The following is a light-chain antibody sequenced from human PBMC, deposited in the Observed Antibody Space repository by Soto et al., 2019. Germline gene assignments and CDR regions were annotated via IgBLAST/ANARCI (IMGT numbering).Light chain of an antibody. V-gene: IGLV2-11*01. CDR2: DVT. CDR1: ANDVGGHNY. Sequence: QSVLTQPRSVSGSPGQSATISCTGTANDVGGHNYVSWYQQHPGEAPKLLIYDVTGRPSGVPDRFSGSKSGNTASLTISGLQTEDEADYYCYSYAGTYTFVFGTGTKVTVL. J-gene: IGLJ1*01. CDR3: YSYAGTYTFV.